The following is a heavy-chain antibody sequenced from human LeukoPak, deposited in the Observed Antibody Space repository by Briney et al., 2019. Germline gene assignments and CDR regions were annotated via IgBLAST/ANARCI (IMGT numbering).Heavy chain of an antibody. J-gene: IGHJ4*02. CDR3: ARVAAWDSSGYLFDY. V-gene: IGHV3-74*01. CDR2: INSDGSST. D-gene: IGHD3-22*01. Sequence: GGSLRLSCAASGFTFSSYWMHWVRQAPGKGLVWVSRINSDGSSTRYADSVKGRFTISRENAKNTLYLQMNSLRAVDTAVYYCARVAAWDSSGYLFDYWGQGTLVTVSS. CDR1: GFTFSSYW.